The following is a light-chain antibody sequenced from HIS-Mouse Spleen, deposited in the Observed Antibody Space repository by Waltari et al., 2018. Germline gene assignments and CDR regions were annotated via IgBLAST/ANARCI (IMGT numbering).Light chain of an antibody. Sequence: QSALTQPASVSGSPGQSITISCTGTSSDVGGYNYVSWYQQHPGKAPNLMIYEVRNRPSGVSHRFSGSKSGNTASLTISGLQAEDEADYYCSSYTSSSTLWVFGGGTKLTVL. J-gene: IGLJ3*02. V-gene: IGLV2-14*01. CDR2: EVR. CDR3: SSYTSSSTLWV. CDR1: SSDVGGYNY.